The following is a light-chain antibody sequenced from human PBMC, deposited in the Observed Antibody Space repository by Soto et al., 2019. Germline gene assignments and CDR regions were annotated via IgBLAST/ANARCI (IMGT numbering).Light chain of an antibody. J-gene: IGLJ2*01. Sequence: QAVVTQAPSASGTPGQRVTISCSGGTSNIGRNFVFWYQQLPGTAPKLLIFRNNQRPLGVPDRFSGSKSGTSASLAISGLRSEDEADYYCAAWDDSLSGFVVFGGGTKLTVL. CDR2: RNN. CDR3: AAWDDSLSGFVV. V-gene: IGLV1-47*01. CDR1: TSNIGRNF.